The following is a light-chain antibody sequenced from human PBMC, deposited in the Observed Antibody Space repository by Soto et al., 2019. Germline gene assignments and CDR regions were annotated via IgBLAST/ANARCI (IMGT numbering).Light chain of an antibody. CDR1: SWHSSYA. CDR2: LNSDGSH. Sequence: QPVLTQSPSASASLGASVKLTCTLSSWHSSYAIAWHQQQPEKGPRYLMKLNSDGSHSKGDGIPDRFSGSSSGAERYLTISRLQSEDEADYYCQTWGTGIQGVFGGGTKLTVL. CDR3: QTWGTGIQGV. V-gene: IGLV4-69*01. J-gene: IGLJ3*02.